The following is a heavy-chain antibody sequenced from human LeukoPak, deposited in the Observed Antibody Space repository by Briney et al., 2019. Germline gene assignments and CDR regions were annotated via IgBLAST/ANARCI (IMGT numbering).Heavy chain of an antibody. J-gene: IGHJ6*03. CDR1: GFTFTDHY. V-gene: IGHV1-69*05. CDR2: IIPIFGTA. Sequence: SVKVSCKSSGFTFTDHYIHWVRQGPGQGLEWMGGIIPIFGTANYAQKFQGRVTITTDESTSTAYMELSSLRSEDTAVYYCARGGLGYYYYMDVWGKGTTVTVSS. CDR3: ARGGLGYYYYMDV. D-gene: IGHD3-16*01.